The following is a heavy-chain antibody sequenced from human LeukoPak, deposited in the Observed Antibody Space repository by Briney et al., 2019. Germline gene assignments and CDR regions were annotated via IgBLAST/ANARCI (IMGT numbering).Heavy chain of an antibody. CDR3: ARQLAVTYGSLAPRYYYAMDV. D-gene: IGHD3-10*01. CDR2: IYYSGST. Sequence: NSSETLSLTCTVSGGSISSYYWSWIRQPPGKGLEWIGYIYYSGSTNYNPSLKSRVTISVDTSKNQFSLKLSSVTAADTAVYYCARQLAVTYGSLAPRYYYAMDVWGQGTTVTVSS. J-gene: IGHJ6*02. CDR1: GGSISSYY. V-gene: IGHV4-59*08.